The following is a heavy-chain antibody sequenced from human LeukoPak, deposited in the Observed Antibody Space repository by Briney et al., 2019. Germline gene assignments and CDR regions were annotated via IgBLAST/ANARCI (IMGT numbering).Heavy chain of an antibody. J-gene: IGHJ4*02. V-gene: IGHV4-59*12. Sequence: SETLSLTCTVSGGSISGYYWSWIRQPPGKGLEWIGYVYYTGSGNYNPSLKSRVTISVDTSKNQFSLKLRSVTAADTAVYYCARDRGMYYFDYWGQGTLVTVSS. CDR2: VYYTGSG. CDR1: GGSISGYY. CDR3: ARDRGMYYFDY.